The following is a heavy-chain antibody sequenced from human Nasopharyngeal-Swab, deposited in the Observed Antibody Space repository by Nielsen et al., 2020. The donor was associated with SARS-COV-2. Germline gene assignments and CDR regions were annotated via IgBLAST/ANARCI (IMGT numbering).Heavy chain of an antibody. CDR3: ATSGGFSHSPREEYFHH. D-gene: IGHD2-15*01. J-gene: IGHJ1*01. CDR2: INTYGGNT. V-gene: IGHV1-18*01. Sequence: WVRQAPGQGLEWMGWINTYGGNTRYAQELRDRVTMSTDTSTSTAYLELRGLRSVDTAVYYCATSGGFSHSPREEYFHHWGQGTLVTVSS.